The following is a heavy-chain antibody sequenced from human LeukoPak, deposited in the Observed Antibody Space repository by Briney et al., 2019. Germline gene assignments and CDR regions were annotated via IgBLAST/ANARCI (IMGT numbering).Heavy chain of an antibody. J-gene: IGHJ4*02. Sequence: GGSLRLSCAASGFTFSSYSMNWVRQAPGKGLEWVSSISSSSSYIYYADSVKGRFTISRDNAKNSLNLQMNSLRAEDTAVYYCASLARLRQLDYWGQGTLVTVSS. CDR2: ISSSSSYI. D-gene: IGHD4-17*01. CDR1: GFTFSSYS. CDR3: ASLARLRQLDY. V-gene: IGHV3-21*01.